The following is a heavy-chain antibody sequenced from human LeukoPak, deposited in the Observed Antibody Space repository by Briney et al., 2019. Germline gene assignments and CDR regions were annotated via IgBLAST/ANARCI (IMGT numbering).Heavy chain of an antibody. J-gene: IGHJ4*02. D-gene: IGHD3-22*01. V-gene: IGHV3-30-3*01. CDR3: ARDSYYDSSGYYPADY. CDR2: ISYDGSNK. Sequence: QPGGSLRLSCAASGFTFSSYAMHWVRQAPGKGLEWVAVISYDGSNKYYADSVKGRFTISRGNSKNTLYLQMNSLRAEDTAVYYCARDSYYDSSGYYPADYWGQGTLVTVSS. CDR1: GFTFSSYA.